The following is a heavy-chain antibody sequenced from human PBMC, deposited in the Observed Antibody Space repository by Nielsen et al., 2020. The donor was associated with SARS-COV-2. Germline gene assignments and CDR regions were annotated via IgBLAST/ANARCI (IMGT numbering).Heavy chain of an antibody. D-gene: IGHD5-12*01. J-gene: IGHJ6*02. Sequence: WIRQPPGKALEWLAHIFSNDEKSYSTSLKSRLTISKDTSKSQVVLTMTNMDPVDTATYYCARSDVDIVATIPRMYYYGMDVWGQGTTVTVSS. CDR3: ARSDVDIVATIPRMYYYGMDV. V-gene: IGHV2-26*01. CDR2: IFSNDEK.